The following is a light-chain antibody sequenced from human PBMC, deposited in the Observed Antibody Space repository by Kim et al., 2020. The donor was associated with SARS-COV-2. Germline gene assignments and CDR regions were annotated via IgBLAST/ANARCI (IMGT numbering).Light chain of an antibody. CDR3: QQYDSSPFT. CDR1: QSVSNSY. J-gene: IGKJ3*01. CDR2: GAS. Sequence: EIVLTQSPGTLSLSPGERGTLSCRASQSVSNSYLAWYQQKPGQAPRLLVYGASRRATGIPDRFSGSGSGTDFTLPISRVEPEDFAVYYCQQYDSSPFTFGPVTKVDIK. V-gene: IGKV3-20*01.